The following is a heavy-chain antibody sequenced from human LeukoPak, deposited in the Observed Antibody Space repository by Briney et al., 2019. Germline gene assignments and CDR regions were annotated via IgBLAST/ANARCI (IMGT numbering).Heavy chain of an antibody. CDR2: INWNGGST. D-gene: IGHD1-26*01. CDR3: ARDHERELLYYYYMDV. V-gene: IGHV3-20*04. Sequence: AGVSLRLSCAAAGFTFDDYGMSWVRQAPGKGLEWVSGINWNGGSTGYADSVKGRFTISRDNAKNSLYLQMNSLRAEDTALYYCARDHERELLYYYYMDVWGKGTTVTVSS. J-gene: IGHJ6*03. CDR1: GFTFDDYG.